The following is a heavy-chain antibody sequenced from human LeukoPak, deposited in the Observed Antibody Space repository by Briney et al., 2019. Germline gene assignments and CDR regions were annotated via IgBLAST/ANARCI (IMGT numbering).Heavy chain of an antibody. J-gene: IGHJ3*02. CDR1: GGSISTSNYY. Sequence: SETLSLTCTVSGGSISTSNYYWGWIRQPPGKGLEWIGNIFYSGSTYYSPSLRSRVTISLDTSRNQFSLKLNSVTAADTAVCYCAKSNGYDLGDIWGQGTMVTVSS. CDR2: IFYSGST. CDR3: AKSNGYDLGDI. D-gene: IGHD3/OR15-3a*01. V-gene: IGHV4-39*07.